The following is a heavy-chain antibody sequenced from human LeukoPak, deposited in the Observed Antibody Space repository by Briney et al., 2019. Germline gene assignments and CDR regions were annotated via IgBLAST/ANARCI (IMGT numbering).Heavy chain of an antibody. CDR3: ARDSRRLSGRYYDYVWGSSPTALDY. D-gene: IGHD3-16*01. CDR1: GYTFTSYG. Sequence: ASVKVSCKASGYTFTSYGISWVRQAPGQGLEWMGWISAYNGNTNYAQKLQGRVTMTTDTSTSTAYMELRSLRSDDTAVYYCARDSRRLSGRYYDYVWGSSPTALDYWGQGTLVTVSS. J-gene: IGHJ4*02. V-gene: IGHV1-18*04. CDR2: ISAYNGNT.